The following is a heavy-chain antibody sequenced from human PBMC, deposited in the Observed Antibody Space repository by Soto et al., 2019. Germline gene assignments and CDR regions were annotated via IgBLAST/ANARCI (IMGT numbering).Heavy chain of an antibody. CDR2: IRSKANDYAT. D-gene: IGHD3-3*01. CDR1: GVTFRGSA. CDR3: TRVHDFSCGPPEFDP. Sequence: LRVSSAASGVTFRGSAMHWVRQASGEGLEWVGHIRSKANDYATAHAASVKGRFTISRDDSKNTAYLQMNSLKTEDTAVYYCTRVHDFSCGPPEFDPWGQGTLLTVSS. V-gene: IGHV3-73*01. J-gene: IGHJ5*02.